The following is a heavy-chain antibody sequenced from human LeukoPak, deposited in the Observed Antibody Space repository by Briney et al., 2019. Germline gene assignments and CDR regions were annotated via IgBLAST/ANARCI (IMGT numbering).Heavy chain of an antibody. Sequence: PSETLSLTCTVSGGSISSYYWTWIRQPPGKGLEWIGYIYYSGSTNYNPSLKSRVTISVDTSKNQFSLKLSSVTAADTAVYYCAGHGIYSGSYLHAFDIWGQGTMVTVSS. J-gene: IGHJ3*02. D-gene: IGHD1-26*01. CDR3: AGHGIYSGSYLHAFDI. V-gene: IGHV4-59*08. CDR1: GGSISSYY. CDR2: IYYSGST.